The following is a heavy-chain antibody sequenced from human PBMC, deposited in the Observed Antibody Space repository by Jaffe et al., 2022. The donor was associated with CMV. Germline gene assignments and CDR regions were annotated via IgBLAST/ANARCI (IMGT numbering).Heavy chain of an antibody. D-gene: IGHD3-10*01. CDR3: AKRYHNYYGSGSYYMDY. CDR1: GFTFSSYA. J-gene: IGHJ4*02. V-gene: IGHV3-23*04. CDR2: ISGSGGST. Sequence: EVQLVESGGGLVQPGGSLRLSCAASGFTFSSYAMSWVRQAPGKGLEWVSAISGSGGSTYYADSVKGRFTISRDNSKNTLYLQMNSLRAEDTAVYYCAKRYHNYYGSGSYYMDYWGQGTLVTVSS.